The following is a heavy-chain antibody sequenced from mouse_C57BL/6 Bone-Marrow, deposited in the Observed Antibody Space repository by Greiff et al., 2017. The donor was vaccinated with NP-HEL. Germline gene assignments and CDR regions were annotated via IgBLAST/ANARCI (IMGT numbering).Heavy chain of an antibody. Sequence: QVQLQQPGAELVRPGTSVKLSCKASGYTFPSYWMHWVKHRPGQGLEWIGVIDPSDSYTNYNPKFKGKATLTVDTSSSTAYMQLSILTSEDSAVYYWARRSLYDGYYAAWFAYWGQGTLVTVSA. CDR1: GYTFPSYW. V-gene: IGHV1-59*01. CDR3: ARRSLYDGYYAAWFAY. J-gene: IGHJ3*01. D-gene: IGHD2-3*01. CDR2: IDPSDSYT.